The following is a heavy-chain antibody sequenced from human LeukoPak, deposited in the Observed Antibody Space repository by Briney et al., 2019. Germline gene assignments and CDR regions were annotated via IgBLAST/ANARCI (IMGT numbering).Heavy chain of an antibody. CDR2: TRNKAKSYTT. Sequence: GGSLRLSCAAFGFPFSDHYMDWVRQAPGKGLEWVGRTRNKAKSYTTEYAASVKGRFIISRDDSKNSLYLQMNSLKTEDTAVYYCTSVSAGLIEYWGQGTLVSVSS. J-gene: IGHJ4*02. V-gene: IGHV3-72*01. CDR3: TSVSAGLIEY. CDR1: GFPFSDHY.